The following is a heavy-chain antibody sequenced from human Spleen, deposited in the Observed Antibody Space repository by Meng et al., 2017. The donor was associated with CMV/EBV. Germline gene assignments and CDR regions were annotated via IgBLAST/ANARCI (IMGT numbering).Heavy chain of an antibody. V-gene: IGHV3-11*04. CDR1: GFTFSDYY. Sequence: GESLKISCAASGFTFSDYYMSWVRQAPGGGLEWLSYMSSSGSAMFYADSVKGRFTVSRDNAKQSLYLQMSSLRADDTAVYYCASDIVVVPAAVSKTGYYYGLDVWGQGTTVTVSS. CDR3: ASDIVVVPAAVSKTGYYYGLDV. CDR2: MSSSGSAM. J-gene: IGHJ6*02. D-gene: IGHD2-2*01.